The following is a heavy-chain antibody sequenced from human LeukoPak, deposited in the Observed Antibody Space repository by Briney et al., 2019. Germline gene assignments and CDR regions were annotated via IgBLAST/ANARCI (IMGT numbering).Heavy chain of an antibody. CDR1: GFTFSSYA. V-gene: IGHV3-23*01. D-gene: IGHD1-26*01. CDR2: VSGSGDST. Sequence: PGGSLRLSCAASGFTFSSYAMNWVRQAPGKGLECVSTVSGSGDSTYYTDSVKGRLTISRDTSKNTLYLQMNSLRAEDTAVYYCAREVGLVGATPFDYWGQGTLVTVSS. CDR3: AREVGLVGATPFDY. J-gene: IGHJ4*02.